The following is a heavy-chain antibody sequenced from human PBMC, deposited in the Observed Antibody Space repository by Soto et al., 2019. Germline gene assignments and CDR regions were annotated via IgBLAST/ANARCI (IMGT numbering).Heavy chain of an antibody. D-gene: IGHD6-19*01. J-gene: IGHJ5*02. CDR1: KGTFNRDA. CDR2: IIPMFGTA. Sequence: QEQLVQSGAEVKKPGSSVRVSCKASKGTFNRDAITWVRQVPGQGLEWMGGIIPMFGTADYAQKFQGRVTITADESTGTAYMELSSLRSEDTAVYYCARHAAVSVTSLWFDPWGQGTLVTVSS. CDR3: ARHAAVSVTSLWFDP. V-gene: IGHV1-69*01.